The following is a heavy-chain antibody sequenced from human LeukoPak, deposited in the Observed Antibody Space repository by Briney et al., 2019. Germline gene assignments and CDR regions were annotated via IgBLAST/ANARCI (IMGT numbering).Heavy chain of an antibody. V-gene: IGHV3-7*01. D-gene: IGHD3-3*01. CDR3: PRSPTYYDFWSGYKFTDH. Sequence: PGGSLRLSCGASGFTFSTYWMSWVRQAPGKGLEWVANIKSDGSEKYYVDSVKGRFTISRDNHKNSLYMEMNSLRVEDTAVYYCPRSPTYYDFWSGYKFTDHWGQGTLVTVSS. J-gene: IGHJ4*02. CDR2: IKSDGSEK. CDR1: GFTFSTYW.